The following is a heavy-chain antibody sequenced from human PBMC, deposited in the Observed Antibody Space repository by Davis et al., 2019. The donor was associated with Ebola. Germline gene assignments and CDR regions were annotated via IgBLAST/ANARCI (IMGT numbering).Heavy chain of an antibody. D-gene: IGHD3-3*01. CDR1: GFSLSNARMG. CDR2: IFSNDEK. CDR3: ARELEGWAGDYYGMDV. Sequence: SGPTLVKPTETLTLTCTVSGFSLSNARMGVSWIRQPPGKALEWLAHIFSNDEKSYSTSLKSRLTISKDTSKSQVVLTMTNMDPVDTATYYCARELEGWAGDYYGMDVWGQGTTVTVSS. V-gene: IGHV2-26*01. J-gene: IGHJ6*02.